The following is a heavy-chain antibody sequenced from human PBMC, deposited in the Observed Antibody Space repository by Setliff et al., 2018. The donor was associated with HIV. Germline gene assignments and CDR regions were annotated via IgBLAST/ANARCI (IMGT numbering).Heavy chain of an antibody. J-gene: IGHJ4*03. V-gene: IGHV3-7*01. D-gene: IGHD3-3*02. CDR3: ARDPRVDAFDL. Sequence: GGSLRLSCAASGFTFSNYWMGWVRQAPGKGLEWVANIKEDGSEKDYVDSVKGRFTISRDNAKNSLYLQMNSLRVEDTAVYYCARDPRVDAFDLWGRGTVVTVSS. CDR1: GFTFSNYW. CDR2: IKEDGSEK.